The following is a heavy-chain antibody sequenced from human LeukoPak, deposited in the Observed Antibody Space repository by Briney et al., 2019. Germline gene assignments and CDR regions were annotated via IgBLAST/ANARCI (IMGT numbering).Heavy chain of an antibody. CDR2: IYYSGST. J-gene: IGHJ3*02. CDR1: GGSVSSGSYY. V-gene: IGHV4-61*01. D-gene: IGHD2-15*01. Sequence: PSETLSLTCTVSGGSVSSGSYYWSWIRQPPGKGLEWIGYIYYSGSTNYNPSLKSRVTISVDTSKNQFSLKLSSVTAADTAVYYCAREVAALRSAFDIWGQGTMVTVSS. CDR3: AREVAALRSAFDI.